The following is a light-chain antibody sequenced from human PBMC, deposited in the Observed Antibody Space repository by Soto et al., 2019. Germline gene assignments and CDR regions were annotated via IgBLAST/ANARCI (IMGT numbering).Light chain of an antibody. V-gene: IGKV4-1*01. CDR1: QSVLYSSKNKNY. Sequence: DIVMTQSPDSLAVSLGERATINCKSSQSVLYSSKNKNYLAWYQQKPGQPPKLLIYWASTRESGVPDRFSGSGSGTDFSLTISSLQAEDVAVYYCQHYYIPPPAFGQGTKLEIK. CDR2: WAS. J-gene: IGKJ2*01. CDR3: QHYYIPPPA.